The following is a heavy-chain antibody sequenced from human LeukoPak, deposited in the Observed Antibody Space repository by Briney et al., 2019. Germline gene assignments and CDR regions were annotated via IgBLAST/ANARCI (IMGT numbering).Heavy chain of an antibody. J-gene: IGHJ4*02. CDR3: AKSVGGVGGSYNY. D-gene: IGHD3-16*01. CDR2: ISGSGYST. CDR1: AFAFSSYA. Sequence: AGGSLRLSCAASAFAFSSYAMSWVRQAPGKGLEWVSAISGSGYSTNYADSVKGRFTISRDNSKNTLYLQMNSLRAEDTAVYYCAKSVGGVGGSYNYWGQGTLVTVSS. V-gene: IGHV3-23*01.